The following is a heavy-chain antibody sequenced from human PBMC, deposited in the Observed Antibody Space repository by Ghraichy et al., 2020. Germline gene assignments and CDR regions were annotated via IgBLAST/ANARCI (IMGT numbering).Heavy chain of an antibody. V-gene: IGHV3-43*02. Sequence: GGSLRLSCAASGFTFDDYVMHWVRQTPGKGLEWVSLISGDGDNTYYADSVRGRFTISRDNNKNSLYLQMHSLRSEDTALYFCAKDFHYDPLYRGQYGMDVGGQGTTVTVSS. CDR1: GFTFDDYV. D-gene: IGHD3-3*01. J-gene: IGHJ6*02. CDR3: AKDFHYDPLYRGQYGMDV. CDR2: ISGDGDNT.